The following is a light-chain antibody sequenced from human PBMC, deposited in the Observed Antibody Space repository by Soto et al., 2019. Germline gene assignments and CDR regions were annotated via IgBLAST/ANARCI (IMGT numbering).Light chain of an antibody. Sequence: DIQMTQSPSAVSASVGDRVTITCRASQDISSSLALYQQKPGKAPKLLISDASRLQSGVPSTFSGSGSGTDFSLTISSLQPEDFATYYCHQAHSFPFTFGPGTKVEIK. V-gene: IGKV1-12*01. J-gene: IGKJ3*01. CDR1: QDISSS. CDR2: DAS. CDR3: HQAHSFPFT.